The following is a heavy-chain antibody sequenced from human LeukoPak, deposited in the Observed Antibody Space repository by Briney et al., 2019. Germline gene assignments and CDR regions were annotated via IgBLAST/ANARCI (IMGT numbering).Heavy chain of an antibody. CDR2: ISSSSSYI. CDR3: APSLPYGSGSYQGY. V-gene: IGHV3-21*01. CDR1: GFTFSSYS. J-gene: IGHJ4*02. Sequence: SGGSLRLSCAASGFTFSSYSMNWVRQAPGKGLEWVSSISSSSSYIYYADSVKGRFTISRDNAKNSLYLQMNSLRAEDTAVYYCAPSLPYGSGSYQGYWGQGTLVTVSS. D-gene: IGHD3-10*01.